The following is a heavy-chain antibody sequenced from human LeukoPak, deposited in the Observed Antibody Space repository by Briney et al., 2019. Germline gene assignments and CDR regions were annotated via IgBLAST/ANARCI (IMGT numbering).Heavy chain of an antibody. CDR2: ITSTGSTK. CDR3: ARDRDTAYNPFDY. D-gene: IGHD1-1*01. Sequence: PGGALRLSCVASGFTFSRHEMEWVGQAPGKGLEWVSYITSTGSTKYYADSVKGRFTISRDNAKNSLYLQMDSLRAEDTAVYYCARDRDTAYNPFDYWGQGTLVTVSS. V-gene: IGHV3-48*03. J-gene: IGHJ4*02. CDR1: GFTFSRHE.